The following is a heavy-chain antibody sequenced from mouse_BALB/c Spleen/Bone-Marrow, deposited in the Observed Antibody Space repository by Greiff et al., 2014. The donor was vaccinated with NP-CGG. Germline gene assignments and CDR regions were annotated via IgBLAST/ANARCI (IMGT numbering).Heavy chain of an antibody. V-gene: IGHV1-22*01. CDR1: GYTFTDYT. Sequence: VQLQQSGPELVKPGASVKISCKTSGYTFTDYTMHWVRQSHGKSLEWIGSINPNNGGSSCNQKFKAKATLTIDKSSSTPYVELRSLTSEDSAVYYCARAVHFDYWGQGTTLTVSS. CDR2: INPNNGGS. CDR3: ARAVHFDY. J-gene: IGHJ2*01.